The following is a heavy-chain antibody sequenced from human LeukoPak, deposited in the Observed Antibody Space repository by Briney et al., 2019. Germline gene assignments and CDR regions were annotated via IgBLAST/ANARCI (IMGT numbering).Heavy chain of an antibody. CDR3: ARGEYSSSWYPFDY. V-gene: IGHV1-8*01. CDR1: GYTFTGYD. D-gene: IGHD6-13*01. J-gene: IGHJ4*02. CDR2: MKSNSGDT. Sequence: GASVKVSCKTSGYTFTGYDINWVRQAPGPGLEWMGWMKSNSGDTHFAQKFQGRVTMTRNTSISTAFMELSSLRSEDTAVYYCARGEYSSSWYPFDYWGQGSLVTVSS.